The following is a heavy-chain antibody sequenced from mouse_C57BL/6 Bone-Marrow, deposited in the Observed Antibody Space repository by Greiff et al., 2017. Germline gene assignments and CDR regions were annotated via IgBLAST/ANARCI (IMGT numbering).Heavy chain of an antibody. CDR2: IYPGDGDT. D-gene: IGHD2-4*01. V-gene: IGHV1-82*01. CDR1: GYAFSSSW. J-gene: IGHJ4*01. CDR3: ARPYYEGAMDY. Sequence: VQLQQSGPELVKPGASVKISCKASGYAFSSSWMNWVKQRPGKGLEWIGRIYPGDGDTNYNGKFKGKATLTADKSSSTAYMQLSSLTSEDSAVYFCARPYYEGAMDYWGQGTSVTVSS.